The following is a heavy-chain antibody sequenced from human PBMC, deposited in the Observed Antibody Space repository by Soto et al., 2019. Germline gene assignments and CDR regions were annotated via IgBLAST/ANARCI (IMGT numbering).Heavy chain of an antibody. D-gene: IGHD2-21*01. J-gene: IGHJ4*02. CDR1: GYTFTSYG. CDR2: ISAYNGNA. Sequence: ASVKVSCKASGYTFTSYGISWVRQAPGQGLEWMGWISAYNGNANYAQKLQGRVTMTTDTSTSTAYMELRSLRSDDTAVYYCASGYCGGACYSQPWHSFDYWGQGTLVTV. V-gene: IGHV1-18*01. CDR3: ASGYCGGACYSQPWHSFDY.